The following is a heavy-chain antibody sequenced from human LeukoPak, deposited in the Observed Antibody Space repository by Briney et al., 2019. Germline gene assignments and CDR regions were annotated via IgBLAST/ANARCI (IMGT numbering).Heavy chain of an antibody. Sequence: GGSLRLSCAASGFTFSSYAMSWVRQAPGKGLEWVSAISGSGGSTYYADSVKGRFTISRDNSKNTLCLQMNSLRAEDTAVYYCAKTPRYCSSTSCYTRHYYYYMDVWGKGTTVTVSS. V-gene: IGHV3-23*01. D-gene: IGHD2-2*02. CDR1: GFTFSSYA. J-gene: IGHJ6*03. CDR3: AKTPRYCSSTSCYTRHYYYYMDV. CDR2: ISGSGGST.